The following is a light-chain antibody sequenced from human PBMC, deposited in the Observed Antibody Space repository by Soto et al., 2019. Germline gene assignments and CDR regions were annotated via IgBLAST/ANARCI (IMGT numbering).Light chain of an antibody. J-gene: IGKJ4*01. CDR2: GAS. CDR3: HKYGSSPLT. CDR1: QSVSSSY. V-gene: IGKV3-20*01. Sequence: EIVLTQSPGTLSLSPGERATLSCRASQSVSSSYLAWYQQKPGQAPSLLIYGASSRATGIPDRFSGSGSGTELTLTISRLEPEDFAVYYCHKYGSSPLTFGGGTKVEIK.